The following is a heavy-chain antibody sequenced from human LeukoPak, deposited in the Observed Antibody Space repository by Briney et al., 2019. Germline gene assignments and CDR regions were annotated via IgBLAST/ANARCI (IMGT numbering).Heavy chain of an antibody. CDR1: GGSFSAYY. D-gene: IGHD3-9*01. J-gene: IGHJ6*02. V-gene: IGHV4-34*01. CDR2: ISHSGNT. CDR3: AHTESILSGDSPSDV. Sequence: PSETLSLTCAVYGGSFSAYYWNWFRQPPGKGLEWIGEISHSGNTNYNPSLKSRVTISIDTSKNQSSLKLTSVTAADTAVYYCAHTESILSGDSPSDVWGQGTMVTVSS.